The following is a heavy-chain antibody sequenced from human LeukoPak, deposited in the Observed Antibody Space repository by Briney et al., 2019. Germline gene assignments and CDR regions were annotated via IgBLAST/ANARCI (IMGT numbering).Heavy chain of an antibody. Sequence: ASVKVSCKASGYTFTGYYIHWVRQAPGQGFEWMGIINPSGGSTSYAQKFQGRVTMTRDTSTSTVYMELSSLRSEDTAVYYCARVYPQRLVLGGVDYWGQGTLVTVSS. CDR3: ARVYPQRLVLGGVDY. CDR1: GYTFTGYY. V-gene: IGHV1-46*01. D-gene: IGHD6-13*01. J-gene: IGHJ4*02. CDR2: INPSGGST.